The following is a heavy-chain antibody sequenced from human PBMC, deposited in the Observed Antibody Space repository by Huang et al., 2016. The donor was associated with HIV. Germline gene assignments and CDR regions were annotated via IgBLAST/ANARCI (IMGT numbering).Heavy chain of an antibody. CDR1: GGTFSSYA. D-gene: IGHD3-10*01. Sequence: QVQLVQSGAEVKQPGSSVKVSCKASGGTFSSYAISWVRQAPGRGLEWMGGSIPICGTANYAQKCQGRVTITADEATSRADMELSSLRSEDTAVYYCARVMVRGEPDYWGQGTLVTVSS. CDR2: SIPICGTA. V-gene: IGHV1-69*01. CDR3: ARVMVRGEPDY. J-gene: IGHJ4*02.